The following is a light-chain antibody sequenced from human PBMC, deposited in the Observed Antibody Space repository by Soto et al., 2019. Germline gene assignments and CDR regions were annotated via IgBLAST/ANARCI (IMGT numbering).Light chain of an antibody. J-gene: IGKJ4*01. CDR1: RSISTY. V-gene: IGKV3-20*01. CDR2: GAS. Sequence: ETVLTQSPATLSLSPGERATLSCRASRSISTYLAWYQHKPGQAPRLLIHGASSRVTGIPDRFSGSGSGTDFTLTITRLEPEDFAVYYCQQYQSLTFGGGTKVDIK. CDR3: QQYQSLT.